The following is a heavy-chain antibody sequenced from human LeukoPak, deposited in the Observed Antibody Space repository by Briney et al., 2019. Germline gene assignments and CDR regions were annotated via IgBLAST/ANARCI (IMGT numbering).Heavy chain of an antibody. D-gene: IGHD3-22*01. Sequence: SETLSLTCTVSAGSISGSSYYWGWIRQPPGKGLEWIGSIYYSGSTYYNPSLKSRVTISVDTSKNQFSLKLSSVTAADTAVYYCARQAPYDSSGYYRVGDYWGQGTLVTVSS. CDR1: AGSISGSSYY. J-gene: IGHJ4*02. V-gene: IGHV4-39*01. CDR3: ARQAPYDSSGYYRVGDY. CDR2: IYYSGST.